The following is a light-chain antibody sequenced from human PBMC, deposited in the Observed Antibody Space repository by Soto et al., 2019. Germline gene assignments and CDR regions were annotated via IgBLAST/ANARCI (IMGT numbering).Light chain of an antibody. V-gene: IGLV2-14*01. CDR3: SSYTTSNTWV. Sequence: QSALTQPASVSGSPGQSITISCTGTSSDVGDDNYVSWYQQHPGKAPKLMIYEVSYRPSGVSNRFSGSKSGNTASLTISGLQAEDEADYYCSSYTTSNTWVFGGGTKLTVL. CDR1: SSDVGDDNY. CDR2: EVS. J-gene: IGLJ3*02.